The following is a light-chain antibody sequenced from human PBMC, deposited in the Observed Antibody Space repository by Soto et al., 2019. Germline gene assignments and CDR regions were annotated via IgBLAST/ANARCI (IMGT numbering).Light chain of an antibody. Sequence: EIVMTQSPASLSVSPVERVTLSCRASQSVRNNLAWYQQKPGQAPRLLIYGASTRATGIPARFTGYGYGIAFTLTISSLQSEDFAVYSCHQFNLWPPLTFGGGTKVEIK. CDR3: HQFNLWPPLT. CDR1: QSVRNN. J-gene: IGKJ4*01. CDR2: GAS. V-gene: IGKV3-15*01.